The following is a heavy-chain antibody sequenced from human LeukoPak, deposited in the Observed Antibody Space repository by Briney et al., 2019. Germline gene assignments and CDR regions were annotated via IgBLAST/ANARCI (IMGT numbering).Heavy chain of an antibody. J-gene: IGHJ4*02. Sequence: SQTLSLTCAISGDSVSSNSAAWNWIRQSPSRGLEWLGRTYYRSKWYNDYAVSVKSRITINPDTSKNQFSLQLNSVTPEDTAVYYCARDRIPSGYDILTGYYRGDYFDYWGQGTLVTVSS. CDR1: GDSVSSNSAA. CDR3: ARDRIPSGYDILTGYYRGDYFDY. V-gene: IGHV6-1*01. D-gene: IGHD3-9*01. CDR2: TYYRSKWYN.